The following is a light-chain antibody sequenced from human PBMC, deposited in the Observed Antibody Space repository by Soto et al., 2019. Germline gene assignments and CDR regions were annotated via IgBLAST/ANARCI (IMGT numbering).Light chain of an antibody. CDR2: AAS. Sequence: DIQMTQSPSSLSASGGDRVTITCRASQSIISYLNWYQHKPGKAPKLLIYAASSLQSGVPLSVSGSGSGTEFTLTISSLQSEDFAVYYCLQYNNWPRTFGQGTKVDIK. CDR3: LQYNNWPRT. J-gene: IGKJ1*01. V-gene: IGKV1-39*01. CDR1: QSIISY.